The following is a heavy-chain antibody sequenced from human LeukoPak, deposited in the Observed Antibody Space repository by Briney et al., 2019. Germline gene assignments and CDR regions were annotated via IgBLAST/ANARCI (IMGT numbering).Heavy chain of an antibody. CDR1: GFTFSSYA. CDR2: ISGSGGST. D-gene: IGHD2-15*01. J-gene: IGHJ4*02. CDR3: AKDMRSGGSWGPG. V-gene: IGHV3-23*01. Sequence: GGSLRLSCAASGFTFSSYAVSWVRQAPGKGLEWVSAISGSGGSTYYADSVKGRFTISRDNSKNTLYLQMNSLRAEDTAVYYCAKDMRSGGSWGPGWGQGTLVTVSS.